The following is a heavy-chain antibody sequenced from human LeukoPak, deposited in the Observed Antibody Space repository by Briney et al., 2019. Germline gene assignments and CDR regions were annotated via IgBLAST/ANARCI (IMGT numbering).Heavy chain of an antibody. Sequence: NESGPTLVNPTQTLTLTCTFSGFSLSTSGVGVGWIRQPPGKALEWLALIYWDDVKRYSPSLKSRLTITKDTSKNQVVLTMTNMDPVDTATYYCAQRPSLNVWGSYRPHNWFDPWGQGTLVTVSS. CDR2: IYWDDVK. D-gene: IGHD3-16*02. J-gene: IGHJ5*02. V-gene: IGHV2-5*02. CDR1: GFSLSTSGVG. CDR3: AQRPSLNVWGSYRPHNWFDP.